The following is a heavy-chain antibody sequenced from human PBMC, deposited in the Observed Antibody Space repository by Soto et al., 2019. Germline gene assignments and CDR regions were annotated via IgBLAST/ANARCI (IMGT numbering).Heavy chain of an antibody. V-gene: IGHV4-34*01. CDR2: INHSGSA. J-gene: IGHJ4*02. D-gene: IGHD6-19*01. CDR1: GESFSGHI. CDR3: ARGLITGSHYSGGWYYFDS. Sequence: QVQLQQSGAGLLKPSETLSLTCAVYGESFSGHIWTWIRQTPGKGLQWIGQINHSGSASYNPSLKSRVTIAVNTSNSQFSLELSSVTGADTAVYYCARGLITGSHYSGGWYYFDSWGQGTQVTVSS.